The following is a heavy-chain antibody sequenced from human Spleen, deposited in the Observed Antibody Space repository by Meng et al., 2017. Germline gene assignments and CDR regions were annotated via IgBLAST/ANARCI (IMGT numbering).Heavy chain of an antibody. V-gene: IGHV3-74*01. J-gene: IGHJ4*02. CDR1: GFTFSGAS. CDR2: MTNDGSLI. Sequence: GGSLRLSCTVSGFTFSGASMHWVRQAPGKGLVWVSRMTNDGSLITYADSVKGRFTVSRDNAKNTLFLQMNSLRAEDTAVYFCVKGRDFYWGQGTLVTVSS. CDR3: VKGRDFY. D-gene: IGHD5-24*01.